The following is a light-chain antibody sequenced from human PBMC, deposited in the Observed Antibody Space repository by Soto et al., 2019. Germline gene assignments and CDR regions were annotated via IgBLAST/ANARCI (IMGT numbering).Light chain of an antibody. CDR3: QQRSNWPLT. V-gene: IGKV3-11*01. J-gene: IGKJ3*01. CDR2: DAS. CDR1: QSVSDY. Sequence: EIVLTQSPATLSLSPGERATLSCRASQSVSDYLAWYQQKPGKPPRLLIYDASKRSTGIPPRFSGSGSTTDFTLTISSLEPEDFAVYYCQQRSNWPLTSGPGTKVDIK.